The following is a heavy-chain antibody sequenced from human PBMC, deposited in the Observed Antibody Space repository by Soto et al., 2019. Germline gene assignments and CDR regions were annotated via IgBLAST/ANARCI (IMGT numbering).Heavy chain of an antibody. J-gene: IGHJ3*02. D-gene: IGHD4-17*01. CDR3: ARVMTKVTNAFDI. CDR2: IYYSGST. Sequence: PSETLSLTCTVSGGSISSYYWSWIRQPPGKGLEWIGYIYYSGSTNYNPSLKSRVTISVDTSKNQFSLKLSSVTAADTAVYYCARVMTKVTNAFDIWGQGTMVTVSS. V-gene: IGHV4-59*01. CDR1: GGSISSYY.